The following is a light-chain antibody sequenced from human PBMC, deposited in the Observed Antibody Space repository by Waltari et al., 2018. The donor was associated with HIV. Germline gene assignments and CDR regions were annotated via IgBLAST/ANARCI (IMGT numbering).Light chain of an antibody. V-gene: IGLV2-14*03. CDR1: SSDAAGYNA. CDR3: SSYTSTSTVYV. CDR2: AIS. J-gene: IGLJ1*01. Sequence: QSALTQPASVSGSPGQSITIPCTGTSSDAAGYNAVSVYQLHPGKAPKLMICAISNRPSELSNRFSGSKSDNTASLTISGLQAEDEADYYCSSYTSTSTVYVFGTGTEVTVL.